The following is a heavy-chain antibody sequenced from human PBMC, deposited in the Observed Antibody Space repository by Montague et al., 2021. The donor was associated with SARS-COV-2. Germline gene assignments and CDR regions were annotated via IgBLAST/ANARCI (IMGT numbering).Heavy chain of an antibody. D-gene: IGHD5-18*01. CDR3: AGQLWLRGAFDY. CDR2: IYSGGST. Sequence: SLRLSYAASGFTVSSNYMSWVRQAPGKGLEWVSVIYSGGSTYYADSVKGRFTISRDNSKNTLYLQMNSLRAEDTAVYYCAGQLWLRGAFDYWGQGTLVTVSS. V-gene: IGHV3-53*01. J-gene: IGHJ4*02. CDR1: GFTVSSNY.